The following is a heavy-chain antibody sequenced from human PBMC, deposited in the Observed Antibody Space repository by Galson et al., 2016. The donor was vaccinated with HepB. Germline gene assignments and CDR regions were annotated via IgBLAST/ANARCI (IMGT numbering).Heavy chain of an antibody. CDR3: ARRRAAAGHAFHFYGMDV. D-gene: IGHD6-19*01. J-gene: IGHJ6*02. V-gene: IGHV4-59*08. CDR1: GGSMSSFY. CDR2: IFSSGSA. Sequence: ETLSLTCTVSGGSMSSFYWSWIRQPPSRGLEYIGNIFSSGSARYNPSLKSRVSMSVDTSKNQFSLRLDSMTAADTAVYYCARRRAAAGHAFHFYGMDVWGQGTTVTVSS.